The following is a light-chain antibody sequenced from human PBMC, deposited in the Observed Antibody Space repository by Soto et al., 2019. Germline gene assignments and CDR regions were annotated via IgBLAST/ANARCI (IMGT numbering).Light chain of an antibody. CDR2: DAS. Sequence: EIVLTQSPATLSLSPGERATLSCRASQSVSSYLAWSQQKPGQAPRLLIYDASNRATGIPARFSGSGAGTDFTLTISSLEPEDFAVYYCQQRSNWPSTFGGGNKVEIK. CDR1: QSVSSY. CDR3: QQRSNWPST. V-gene: IGKV3-11*01. J-gene: IGKJ4*01.